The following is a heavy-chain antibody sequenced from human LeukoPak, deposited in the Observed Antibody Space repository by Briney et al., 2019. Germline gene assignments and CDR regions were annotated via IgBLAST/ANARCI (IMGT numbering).Heavy chain of an antibody. CDR3: AREGAAAGNFDY. CDR2: IIPIFGTA. J-gene: IGHJ4*02. Sequence: GASVKVSCKASGGTFSSYAISWVRQAPGQGLEWMGGIIPIFGTANYAQKFQGRVTITTDESTSTAYMELSSLRSEDTAVYYCAREGAAAGNFDYWGQGTLVTVSS. D-gene: IGHD6-13*01. V-gene: IGHV1-69*05. CDR1: GGTFSSYA.